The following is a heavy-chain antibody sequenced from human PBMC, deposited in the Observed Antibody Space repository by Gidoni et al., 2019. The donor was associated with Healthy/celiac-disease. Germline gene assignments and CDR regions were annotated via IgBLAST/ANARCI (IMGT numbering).Heavy chain of an antibody. CDR2: LYYSGST. V-gene: IGHV4-39*01. D-gene: IGHD6-6*01. J-gene: IGHJ3*02. CDR3: ARRPYSSSGVNAFEI. Sequence: QLQLQESGPRLVKPSETLSLTCTVPGGSISSSRYYWGWIRQPPGKGLEWIGSLYYSGSTYYNPSLKSRVTISVDTSKNQFSLKLTSVTAADTAVYYCARRPYSSSGVNAFEIWGQGTMVTVSS. CDR1: GGSISSSRYY.